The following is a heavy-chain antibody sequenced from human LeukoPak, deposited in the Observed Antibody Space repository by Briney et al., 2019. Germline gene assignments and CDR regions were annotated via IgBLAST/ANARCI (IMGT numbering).Heavy chain of an antibody. J-gene: IGHJ4*02. D-gene: IGHD2-15*01. Sequence: PSETLSLTCAVYGGSFSGYYWSWIRHPPGKGLEWIGEINHSGSTNYNPSLKSRVTISVDTSKNQFSLKLSSVTAADTAVYYCARGRGRVVGPDYWGQGTLVAVSS. CDR2: INHSGST. CDR1: GGSFSGYY. V-gene: IGHV4-34*01. CDR3: ARGRGRVVGPDY.